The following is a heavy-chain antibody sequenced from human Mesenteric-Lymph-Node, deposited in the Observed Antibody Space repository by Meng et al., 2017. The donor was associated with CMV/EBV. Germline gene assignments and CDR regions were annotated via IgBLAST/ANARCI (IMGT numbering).Heavy chain of an antibody. CDR1: GFSLSTSGVG. Sequence: CTFSGFSLSTSGVGVGWIRQPPGKALEWLALIYWNDDKWYSPSVKSRLTITKDTPKNQVVVAMTNMDPVDTATYYRGYDSSGYYRFWGQGALVTVSS. D-gene: IGHD3-22*01. CDR3: GYDSSGYYRF. CDR2: IYWNDDK. J-gene: IGHJ4*02. V-gene: IGHV2-5*01.